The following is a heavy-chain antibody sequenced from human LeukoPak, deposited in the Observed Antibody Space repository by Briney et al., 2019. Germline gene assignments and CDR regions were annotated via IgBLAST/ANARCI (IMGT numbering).Heavy chain of an antibody. CDR3: ARANFLYCSSSTCLFDY. D-gene: IGHD2-2*01. Sequence: ASVKVSCKASGYTFTDYYMHWVRQAPGQGFEWMGWINPNDGDTNYAQKFQGRVAMTRDTSISTAHMEVSRLRSDDTAVYYCARANFLYCSSSTCLFDYWGQGTLVTVSS. J-gene: IGHJ4*02. CDR2: INPNDGDT. CDR1: GYTFTDYY. V-gene: IGHV1-2*02.